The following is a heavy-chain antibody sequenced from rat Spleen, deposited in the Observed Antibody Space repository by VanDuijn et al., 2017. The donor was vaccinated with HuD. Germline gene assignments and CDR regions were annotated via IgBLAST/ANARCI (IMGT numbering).Heavy chain of an antibody. CDR1: GFSLNSYN. V-gene: IGHV2-63*01. Sequence: QVQLKESGPGLVESSQTLSLTCSVSGFSLNSYNIHWVRQPPGEGLEWMGRMTYNGDTSYNSALISRLSISRDTSKNQVFLKMNSLQTDDTGTYYCTIHPRYWGQGVMVTVSS. CDR3: TIHPRY. CDR2: MTYNGDT. J-gene: IGHJ2*01. D-gene: IGHD3-1*01.